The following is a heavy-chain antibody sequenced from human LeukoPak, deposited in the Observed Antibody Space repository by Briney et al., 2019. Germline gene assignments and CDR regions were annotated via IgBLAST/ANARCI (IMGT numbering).Heavy chain of an antibody. CDR2: ISSSSSYT. CDR3: ASGSGSYYPFDH. D-gene: IGHD3-10*01. J-gene: IGHJ4*02. CDR1: GFTFSDYY. Sequence: PGGSLRLSCAASGFTFSDYYMSWIRQAPGKGLEWVSYISSSSSYTHYADSVKGRFTVSRDNAKKSMYLQMNSLRAEDTAVYYCASGSGSYYPFDHWGREPWSPSPQ. V-gene: IGHV3-11*03.